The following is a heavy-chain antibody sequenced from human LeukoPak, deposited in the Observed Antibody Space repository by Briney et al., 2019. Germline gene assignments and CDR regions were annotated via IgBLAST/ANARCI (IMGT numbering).Heavy chain of an antibody. CDR2: MNPNSGNT. CDR3: ARDFDYGDKNDY. J-gene: IGHJ4*02. V-gene: IGHV1-8*01. CDR1: GYTFTSYD. Sequence: ASVKVSCKASGYTFTSYDINWVRQATGQGLEWMGWMNPNSGNTGYAQKFQGRVTMTRDTSISTAYMELSRLRSDDTAVYYCARDFDYGDKNDYWGQGTLVTVSS. D-gene: IGHD4-17*01.